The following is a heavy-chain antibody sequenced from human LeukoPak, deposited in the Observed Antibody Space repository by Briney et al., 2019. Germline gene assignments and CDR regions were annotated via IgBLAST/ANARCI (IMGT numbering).Heavy chain of an antibody. D-gene: IGHD3-10*01. V-gene: IGHV3-7*01. Sequence: GGSLRLSCAASGFTLSSYWMSWVRQAPGKGLEWVANIKQDGSEKYYVDSVKGRFTISRDNAKNSLYLQMNSLRADDMAVYYCARAVSGTYYDLDYWGQGALVTVSS. CDR1: GFTLSSYW. J-gene: IGHJ4*02. CDR3: ARAVSGTYYDLDY. CDR2: IKQDGSEK.